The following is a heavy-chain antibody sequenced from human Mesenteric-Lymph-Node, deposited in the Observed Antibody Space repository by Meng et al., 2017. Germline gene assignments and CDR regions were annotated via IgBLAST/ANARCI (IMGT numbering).Heavy chain of an antibody. D-gene: IGHD5-18*01. CDR2: ISVSGDAT. CDR3: AREDTATDY. J-gene: IGHJ4*02. Sequence: GESLKISCAASGFTFSTYVMSWVRQAPGKGLEWVSSISVSGDATSYADSVKGRFTISRDNAKNSLYLQMNSLRAEDTAVYYCAREDTATDYWGQGTLVTVSS. V-gene: IGHV3-21*01. CDR1: GFTFSTYV.